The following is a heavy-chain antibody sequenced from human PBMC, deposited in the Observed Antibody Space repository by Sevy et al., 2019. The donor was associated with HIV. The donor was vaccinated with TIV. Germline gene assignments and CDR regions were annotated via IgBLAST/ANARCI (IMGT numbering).Heavy chain of an antibody. V-gene: IGHV3-11*01. D-gene: IGHD5-18*01. J-gene: IGHJ4*02. Sequence: GGSLRLSCAASGFTFSDYYMSWIRQAPGKGLEWVSYISSSGSTIYYADSVKGRFTISRDNAKNSLYLQMNSLRAEDTGVYYCARDLASRFRYSYGFVGGFDYWGQGTLVTVSS. CDR2: ISSSGSTI. CDR1: GFTFSDYY. CDR3: ARDLASRFRYSYGFVGGFDY.